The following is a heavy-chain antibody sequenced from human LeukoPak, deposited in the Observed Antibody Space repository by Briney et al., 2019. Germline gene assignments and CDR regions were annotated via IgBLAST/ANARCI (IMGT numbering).Heavy chain of an antibody. Sequence: GGSLRLSCAASGFIVSGNYMSWVRQAPGKGLEWVAVISKDGSDKYYPGSVRGRFTISRDNSKNTIYLQMDSLRAEDTAIYYCARDYWWNYDYWGRGTLVTVSS. J-gene: IGHJ4*02. V-gene: IGHV3-30-3*01. CDR2: ISKDGSDK. CDR3: ARDYWWNYDY. CDR1: GFIVSGNY. D-gene: IGHD1-7*01.